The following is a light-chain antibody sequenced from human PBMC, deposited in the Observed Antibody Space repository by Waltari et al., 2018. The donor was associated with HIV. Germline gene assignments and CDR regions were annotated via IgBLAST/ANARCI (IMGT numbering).Light chain of an antibody. Sequence: EIVLTQSPGTLSLSPGERATLSCRASQSVTSSYLAWYQQKPGQAPRLRIYGASRRATGVPDRFSGSGSGTDFTLTSSTLEPEDFAVYYCQQVANSRVTFGQGTRVEIK. CDR1: QSVTSSY. CDR3: QQVANSRVT. V-gene: IGKV3-20*01. J-gene: IGKJ1*01. CDR2: GAS.